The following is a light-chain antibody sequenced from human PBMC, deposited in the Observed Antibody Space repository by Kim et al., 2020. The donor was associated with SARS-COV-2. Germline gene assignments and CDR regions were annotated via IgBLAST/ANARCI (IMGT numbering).Light chain of an antibody. J-gene: IGLJ3*02. CDR3: AAWDDSLNGVV. CDR1: NSNIGSFT. Sequence: QSVLTQPPSASGTPGQRVTISCSGSNSNIGSFTVNWYQQLPGTAPKLLIHSNNRRPSGVPDRFSGSKSGTSASLAISGLQSEDAADYYCAAWDDSLNGVVFGGGTKLTVL. V-gene: IGLV1-44*01. CDR2: SNN.